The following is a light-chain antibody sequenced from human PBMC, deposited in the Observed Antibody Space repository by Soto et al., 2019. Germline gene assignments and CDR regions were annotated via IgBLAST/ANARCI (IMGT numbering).Light chain of an antibody. J-gene: IGLJ1*01. CDR2: RDS. Sequence: SYELTQPLSVSVALGQTARITCGGNNIGSKNVHWYQQKPGQAPVLVIYRDSNRPSGIPERFSGSNSGNTATLTISRAQAGDDADYYCQVWDSSTHVFGTGTKLTVL. CDR3: QVWDSSTHV. V-gene: IGLV3-9*01. CDR1: NIGSKN.